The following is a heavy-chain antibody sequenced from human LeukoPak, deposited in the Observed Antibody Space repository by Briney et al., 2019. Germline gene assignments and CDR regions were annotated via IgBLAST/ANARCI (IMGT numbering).Heavy chain of an antibody. CDR1: GGSFSGYY. D-gene: IGHD5-12*01. V-gene: IGHV4-34*01. J-gene: IGHJ5*02. Sequence: PSETLSLTCAVYGGSFSGYYWSWIRQPPGKGLEWIGEINHSGSTNYNPSLKSRVTISVDTSKNQFSLKLSSVTAADTAVYYCARESGYDSAGTYNWFDPWGQGTLVTVSS. CDR2: INHSGST. CDR3: ARESGYDSAGTYNWFDP.